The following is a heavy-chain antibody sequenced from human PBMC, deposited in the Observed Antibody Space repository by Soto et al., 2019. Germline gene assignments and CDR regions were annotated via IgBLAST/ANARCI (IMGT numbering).Heavy chain of an antibody. D-gene: IGHD6-19*01. Sequence: SEALSLTCTVSGGSISSYYWSWIRQPPGKGLEWIGYIYYSGSTNYNPSLKSRVTISVDTSKNQFSLKLSSVTAADTAVYYCAMEEGPHSSGWPTFFDPWGQGTLVTISS. CDR3: AMEEGPHSSGWPTFFDP. J-gene: IGHJ5*02. V-gene: IGHV4-59*01. CDR1: GGSISSYY. CDR2: IYYSGST.